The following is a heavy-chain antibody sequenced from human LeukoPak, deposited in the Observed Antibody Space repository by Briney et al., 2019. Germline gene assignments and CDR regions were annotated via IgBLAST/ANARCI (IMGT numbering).Heavy chain of an antibody. Sequence: NPSETLSLTCAVYGGSFSGYYWSWFRQPPGKGLEWIGEINHSGSTNYNPSLKSRVTISVDTSKNQFSLKLSSVTAADTAVYYCARGRRELRSFDYWGQGTLVTVSS. CDR2: INHSGST. V-gene: IGHV4-34*01. CDR3: ARGRRELRSFDY. J-gene: IGHJ4*02. D-gene: IGHD1-26*01. CDR1: GGSFSGYY.